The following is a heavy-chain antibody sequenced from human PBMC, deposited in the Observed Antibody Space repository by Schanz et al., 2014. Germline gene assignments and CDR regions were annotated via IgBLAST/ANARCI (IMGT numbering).Heavy chain of an antibody. CDR2: ISGSGGST. J-gene: IGHJ4*02. Sequence: VQLVESGGGLVQPGGSLRLSCAASGFTFSTYAMSWVRQAPGKGLEWVSAISGSGGSTYYADSVKGRFTISRDNAKNSLYLQMNTLRSEDTAVYYCASPSGYSDYGTYFDFWGQGTLVTVSS. V-gene: IGHV3-23*04. D-gene: IGHD5-12*01. CDR3: ASPSGYSDYGTYFDF. CDR1: GFTFSTYA.